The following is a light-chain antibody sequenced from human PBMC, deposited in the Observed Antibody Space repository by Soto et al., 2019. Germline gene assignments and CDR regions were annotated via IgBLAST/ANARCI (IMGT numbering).Light chain of an antibody. CDR2: SVS. J-gene: IGKJ1*01. CDR1: QSVSGH. CDR3: QQYRNWPRT. V-gene: IGKV3D-15*01. Sequence: EIVLTQSPAPLSLSPGERATLSCRASQSVSGHLAWCQQKPGQAPRLIIYSVSSRATGIPDRFSGSGSGTDFTLTINNLQSEDVAVYYCQQYRNWPRTFGQGTKVDIK.